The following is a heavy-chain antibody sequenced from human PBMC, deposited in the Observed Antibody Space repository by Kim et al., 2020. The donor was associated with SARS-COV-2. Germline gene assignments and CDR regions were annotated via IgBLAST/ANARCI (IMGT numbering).Heavy chain of an antibody. CDR1: GYTFTSSE. J-gene: IGHJ4*02. V-gene: IGHV1-8*01. CDR3: ARRQQGFDC. CDR2: VNPSSGDE. Sequence: ASVKVSCKASGYTFTSSEIHWVRQATGQGLEWLAWVNPSSGDEGSSQQFQGRVTMTRHTSINTAYMELSSLRSDDTAVYYCARRQQGFDCWGQGTLVTV.